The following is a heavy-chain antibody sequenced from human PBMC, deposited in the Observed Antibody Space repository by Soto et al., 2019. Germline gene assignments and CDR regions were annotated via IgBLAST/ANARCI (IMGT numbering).Heavy chain of an antibody. CDR3: ARWGRGLTGTTFFYYYYGMDV. CDR2: IYYSGST. J-gene: IGHJ6*02. D-gene: IGHD1-7*01. Sequence: SETLSLTCTVSGGSISSSSYYWGWIRQPPGKGLEWIGSIYYSGSTYYNPSLKRRVTIPVDTSKNQFSLKLSSVTAADTAVYYCARWGRGLTGTTFFYYYYGMDVWGQGTTVTVSS. CDR1: GGSISSSSYY. V-gene: IGHV4-39*01.